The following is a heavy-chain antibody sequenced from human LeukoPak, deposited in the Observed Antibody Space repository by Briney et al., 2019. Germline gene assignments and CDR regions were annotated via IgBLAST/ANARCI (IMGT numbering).Heavy chain of an antibody. CDR2: IRGSGVGT. J-gene: IGHJ4*02. Sequence: GGSLGLSCAASGFTFGNYAMTWVRQAPGKGLEWVSTIRGSGVGTYYADSVKGRFTISRGNSKNTLYLQVNSLRADDTAVYYCAMETSPGWFYWGQGTLSPSPQ. D-gene: IGHD6-19*01. CDR3: AMETSPGWFY. V-gene: IGHV3-23*01. CDR1: GFTFGNYA.